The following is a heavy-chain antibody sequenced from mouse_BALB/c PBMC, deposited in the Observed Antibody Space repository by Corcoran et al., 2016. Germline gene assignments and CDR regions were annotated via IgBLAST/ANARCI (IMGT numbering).Heavy chain of an antibody. CDR2: ITHSGET. Sequence: QMQLQESGPGLVKPSQSLFLACSITGFPITSGYYWIWIRQSPGTPLEWMGYITHSGETFYNPSLQSPISITRETSKNQFFLQLNSVTTEDTAMYYCAGDRLGYWYFDVWGAGTTVTVSS. CDR3: AGDRLGYWYFDV. J-gene: IGHJ1*01. V-gene: IGHV12-3*02. CDR1: GFPITSGYY.